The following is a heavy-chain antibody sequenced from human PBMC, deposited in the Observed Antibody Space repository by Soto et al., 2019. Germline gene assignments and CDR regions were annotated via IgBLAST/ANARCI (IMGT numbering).Heavy chain of an antibody. CDR1: GFTFSSYGTFSSYG. D-gene: IGHD6-6*01. CDR2: ISYDGSNK. V-gene: IGHV3-30*03. J-gene: IGHJ3*02. CDR3: TVLEGAFDI. Sequence: QVQLVESGGGVVQPGRSLRLSCAASGFTFSSYGTFSSYGMHWVRQAPGKGLEWVAVISYDGSNKYYADSVKGRFSISRDSSKNTLYLQMDSLKPDDTAVYYCTVLEGAFDIWGQGTMVTVSS.